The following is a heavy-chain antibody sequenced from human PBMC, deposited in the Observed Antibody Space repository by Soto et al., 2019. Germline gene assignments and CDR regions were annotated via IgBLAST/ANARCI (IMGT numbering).Heavy chain of an antibody. CDR3: ARPYGGKIGDAPDL. J-gene: IGHJ3*01. CDR2: ISDAAGSG. CDR1: GFAFSSYA. D-gene: IGHD4-17*01. Sequence: EVQLLESGGGLVQPGGSLRLSCVASGFAFSSYAMSWVRQVPGKGLEWVSTISDAAGSGYYVDSVKGRFTISRDNSKKTLYLHMNSLRAEDSAVYYCARPYGGKIGDAPDLWGPVTRVTVSS. V-gene: IGHV3-23*01.